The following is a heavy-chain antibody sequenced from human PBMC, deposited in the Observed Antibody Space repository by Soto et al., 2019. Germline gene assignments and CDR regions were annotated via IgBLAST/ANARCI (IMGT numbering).Heavy chain of an antibody. D-gene: IGHD3-10*01. Sequence: APVKVSCKASGYTFTSYAMHWVRQAPGQRLEWMGWINAGNGNTKYSQKFQGRVTITRDTSASTAYMELSSLRSEDTAVYYCARAVYGSGIYYYYYGMDVWGQGTTVTVSS. V-gene: IGHV1-3*01. CDR1: GYTFTSYA. J-gene: IGHJ6*02. CDR3: ARAVYGSGIYYYYYGMDV. CDR2: INAGNGNT.